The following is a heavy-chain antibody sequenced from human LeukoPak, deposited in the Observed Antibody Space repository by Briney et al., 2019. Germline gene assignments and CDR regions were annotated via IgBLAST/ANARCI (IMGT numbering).Heavy chain of an antibody. V-gene: IGHV3-53*01. CDR3: ARTWFGESHNWFDP. Sequence: PGGSLRLSCAASGFTVSSNYMSWVRQAPGKGLEWVSVIYSGGSTYYAGSVKGRFTISRDNSKNTLYLQMNSLRAEDTAVYYCARTWFGESHNWFDPWGQGTLVTVSS. CDR1: GFTVSSNY. D-gene: IGHD3-10*01. CDR2: IYSGGST. J-gene: IGHJ5*02.